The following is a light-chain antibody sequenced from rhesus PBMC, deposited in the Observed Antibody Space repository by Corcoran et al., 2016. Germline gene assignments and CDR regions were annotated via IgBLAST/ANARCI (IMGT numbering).Light chain of an antibody. CDR1: QGINKE. CDR2: AAY. Sequence: DIQMTQSPSSLSASVGDRVTVTCRASQGINKELSWYQQKPGNAPTLLIYAAYSLQTGVSSRVSGSGSGTDYTLTIRSLQPGDVATYFCLQDYTTPYSFGQGTKVEIK. J-gene: IGKJ2*01. CDR3: LQDYTTPYS. V-gene: IGKV1-94*01.